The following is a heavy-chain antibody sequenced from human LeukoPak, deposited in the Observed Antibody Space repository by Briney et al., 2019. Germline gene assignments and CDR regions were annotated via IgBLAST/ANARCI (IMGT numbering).Heavy chain of an antibody. V-gene: IGHV3-21*01. J-gene: IGHJ4*02. CDR1: GFTFSTFG. D-gene: IGHD3-3*01. CDR2: ISSSSSYI. CDR3: AREDYDFWSGYYSKVNFDY. Sequence: PGGSLRLSCAVSGFTFSTFGMHWVRQAPGKGLEWVSSISSSSSYIYYADSVKGRFTISRDNAKNSLYLQMNSLRAEDTAVYYCAREDYDFWSGYYSKVNFDYWGQGTLVTVSS.